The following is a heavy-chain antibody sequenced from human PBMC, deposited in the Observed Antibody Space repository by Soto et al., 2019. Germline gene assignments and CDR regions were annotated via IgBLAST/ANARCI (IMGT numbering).Heavy chain of an antibody. CDR1: GGSISKFY. Sequence: LSLTCNVSGGSISKFYWAWIRKTAGNGLEWMGRVYATGTTDYNPSLRSRVAMSVDISKKTFSLRLRSVTGADSGVYYCVRDGSKSLRDWFDPWGQGILVTVSS. V-gene: IGHV4-4*07. CDR2: VYATGTT. J-gene: IGHJ5*02. CDR3: VRDGSKSLRDWFDP.